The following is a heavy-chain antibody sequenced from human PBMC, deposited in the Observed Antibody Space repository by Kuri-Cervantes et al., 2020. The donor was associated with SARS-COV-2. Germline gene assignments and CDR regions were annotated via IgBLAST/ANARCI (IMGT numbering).Heavy chain of an antibody. CDR1: GGTFSSYA. Sequence: SVKVSCKASGGTFSSYAISWVRQAPGQGLEWMGGIIPIFGTANYAQKFQGRVTITADESTSTAYVELSSLRSEDTAVYYCARKKEYSSSSVISYYYYMDVWGKGTTVTVSS. CDR3: ARKKEYSSSSVISYYYYMDV. V-gene: IGHV1-69*13. J-gene: IGHJ6*03. CDR2: IIPIFGTA. D-gene: IGHD6-6*01.